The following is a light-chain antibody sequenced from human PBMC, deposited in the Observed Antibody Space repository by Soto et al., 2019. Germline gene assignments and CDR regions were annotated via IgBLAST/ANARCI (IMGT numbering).Light chain of an antibody. CDR3: QQFNSYPIT. CDR2: DAS. J-gene: IGKJ5*01. Sequence: AIQVTQSPSSLSASVGDRVTFTCRASQDIRGALAWYEQKPGKAPKLLIYDASTLESGVPSRFSGSGSGTEFTLTISSLQPEDFGTYYCQQFNSYPITFGHGTRLEIK. CDR1: QDIRGA. V-gene: IGKV1-13*02.